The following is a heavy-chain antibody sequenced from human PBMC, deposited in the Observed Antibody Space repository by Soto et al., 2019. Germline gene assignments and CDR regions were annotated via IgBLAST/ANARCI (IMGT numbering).Heavy chain of an antibody. CDR2: IYHSGST. Sequence: SETLSLTCAVSGYSISSGYYWGWIRQPPGKGLEWIGSIYHSGSTYYNPSLKSRVTISVDTSKNQFSLKLSSVTAADTAVYYCAREYYDILTGYYYFDYWGQGXLVTVYS. J-gene: IGHJ4*02. V-gene: IGHV4-38-2*02. CDR3: AREYYDILTGYYYFDY. CDR1: GYSISSGYY. D-gene: IGHD3-9*01.